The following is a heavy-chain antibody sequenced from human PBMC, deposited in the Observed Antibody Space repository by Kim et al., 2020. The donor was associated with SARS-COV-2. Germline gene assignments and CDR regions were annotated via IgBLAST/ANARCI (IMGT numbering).Heavy chain of an antibody. D-gene: IGHD3-22*01. Sequence: SVKGRFTISRDNAKNSLYLQMNSLRDEDTAVYYCARDLVVITSNPYYFDYWGQGTLVTVSS. V-gene: IGHV3-48*02. J-gene: IGHJ4*02. CDR3: ARDLVVITSNPYYFDY.